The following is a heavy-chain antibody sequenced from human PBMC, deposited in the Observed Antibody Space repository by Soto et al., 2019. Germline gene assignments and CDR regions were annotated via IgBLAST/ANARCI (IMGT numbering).Heavy chain of an antibody. V-gene: IGHV2-5*02. CDR2: IYWDDDK. CDR3: AHSVVAGLGYYFDY. D-gene: IGHD6-19*01. CDR1: GFSLSSTRVA. Sequence: QITLKESGPTLLKPTQPLTLTCTFSGFSLSSTRVAVGWIRQPPGKALEWLALIYWDDDKRYRPFLKSRLTITQDTSKNQVVLTMTNMDPVDTATYYCAHSVVAGLGYYFDYWGQGTLVTVSS. J-gene: IGHJ4*02.